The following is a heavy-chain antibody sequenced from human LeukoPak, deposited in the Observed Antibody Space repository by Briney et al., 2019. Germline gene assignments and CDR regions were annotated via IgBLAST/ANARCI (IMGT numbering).Heavy chain of an antibody. CDR2: MRHDGSKK. CDR3: AKGTGSGSFLVDY. V-gene: IGHV3-30*02. J-gene: IGHJ4*02. Sequence: GGSLRLSCAASGFSFSSYAMHWGRQAPGKGLEWVAFMRHDGSKKYYADSGQDRFIISRDNPKNTLYLQMNALRTEDTAVYFCAKGTGSGSFLVDYWGQGTLVTVSS. D-gene: IGHD3-10*01. CDR1: GFSFSSYA.